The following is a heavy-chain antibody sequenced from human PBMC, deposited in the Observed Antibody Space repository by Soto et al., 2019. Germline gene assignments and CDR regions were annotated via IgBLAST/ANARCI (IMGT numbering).Heavy chain of an antibody. CDR3: AKEGRDDYVWGSYRYTPGVDY. CDR2: ISGSGGST. D-gene: IGHD3-16*02. Sequence: GGSLRLSCAASGFTFSSYAMSWVRQAPGKGLEWVSAISGSGGSTYYADSVKGRFTISRDNSKNTLYLQMNSLRAEDTAVYYCAKEGRDDYVWGSYRYTPGVDYWGQGTLVTVSS. J-gene: IGHJ4*02. V-gene: IGHV3-23*01. CDR1: GFTFSSYA.